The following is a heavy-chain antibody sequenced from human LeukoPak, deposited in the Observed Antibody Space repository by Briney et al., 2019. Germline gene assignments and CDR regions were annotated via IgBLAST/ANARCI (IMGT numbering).Heavy chain of an antibody. D-gene: IGHD6-6*01. CDR3: ARESVAVRPGWFDP. CDR2: IIAYNGDT. V-gene: IGHV1-18*01. J-gene: IGHJ5*02. CDR1: GYTFTTYG. Sequence: GASVKVSCKPSGYTFTTYGTSWVRQAPGQGLECLGWIIAYNGDTTYAQKFQGRVTMTTETSTRTAYMELRSLRSDDTAVYYCARESVAVRPGWFDPWGQGTLVTVSS.